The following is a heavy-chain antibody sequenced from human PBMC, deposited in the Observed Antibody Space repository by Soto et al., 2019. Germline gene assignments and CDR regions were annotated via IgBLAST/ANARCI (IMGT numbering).Heavy chain of an antibody. Sequence: GGSLRLSCAGSGLTFSTYAMSWVRQAPWKWLEWVSAISGNGESTFYADSVKGRFTVSRDNSKNTLDLQMTRLRAEDTAVYYCAKGLNYYESSGYSYFAYWGQGTLVTVSS. CDR2: ISGNGEST. CDR3: AKGLNYYESSGYSYFAY. CDR1: GLTFSTYA. J-gene: IGHJ4*02. V-gene: IGHV3-23*01. D-gene: IGHD3-22*01.